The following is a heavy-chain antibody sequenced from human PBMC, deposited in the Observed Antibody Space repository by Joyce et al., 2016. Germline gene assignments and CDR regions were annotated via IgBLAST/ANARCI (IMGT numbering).Heavy chain of an antibody. CDR3: ASRGTSNISDHYYGMDV. Sequence: QVQLVQSGAEVKRPGASVRISCKASGYTCTSYSVHWVRPAPGQGLEWMGMIDPSGGSTTEAQRFQGRIIMTRDTSTSTVYMKLNSLRSEDTAVYYCASRGTSNISDHYYGMDVWGQGTTVTVSS. D-gene: IGHD2-21*02. J-gene: IGHJ6*02. CDR2: IDPSGGST. V-gene: IGHV1-46*01. CDR1: GYTCTSYS.